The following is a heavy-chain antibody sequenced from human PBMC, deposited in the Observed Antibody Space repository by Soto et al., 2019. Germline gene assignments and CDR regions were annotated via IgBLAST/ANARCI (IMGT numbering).Heavy chain of an antibody. V-gene: IGHV6-1*01. CDR2: TYYRSKWYN. CDR3: ARDAEYCSGGSCYPSAGFDP. Sequence: PSQTLSLTFAISGDSVSSNSSAWNWIRQSPSRGLEWLGRTYYRSKWYNDYAVSVKSRITINPDTSKNQFSLQLNSVTPEDTAVYYCARDAEYCSGGSCYPSAGFDPWGQGTMITV. CDR1: GDSVSSNSSA. D-gene: IGHD2-15*01. J-gene: IGHJ5*02.